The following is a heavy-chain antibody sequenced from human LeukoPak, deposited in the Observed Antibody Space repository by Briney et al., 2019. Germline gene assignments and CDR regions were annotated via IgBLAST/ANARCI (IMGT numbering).Heavy chain of an antibody. CDR3: ARDGATTVVTPPNY. CDR2: ISSSSSYI. CDR1: GFTFSSYS. V-gene: IGHV3-21*01. D-gene: IGHD4-23*01. Sequence: GGSLRLSCAASGFTFSSYSMNWVRQAPGKGLEWVSSISSSSSYIYYADSVKGRFTISRDNAKNSLYLQMSSLRAEDTAVYYCARDGATTVVTPPNYWGQGTLVTVSS. J-gene: IGHJ4*02.